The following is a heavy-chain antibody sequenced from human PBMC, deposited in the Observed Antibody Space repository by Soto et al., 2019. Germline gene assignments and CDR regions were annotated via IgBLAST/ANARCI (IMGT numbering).Heavy chain of an antibody. CDR2: IYWYSNRV. V-gene: IGHV3-9*02. D-gene: IGHD1-1*01. CDR1: GFTSDDYA. CDR3: VKYLQPGGADY. Sequence: EVQLVESGGGLVQPGGSLRLSCVASGFTSDDYAMHWVRQVPGKGLEWVSGIYWYSNRVDYADSVKGRFTTSRDNAKSSLYLQMDYLRTEDTAFYYCVKYLQPGGADYWGQGTLVTVSS. J-gene: IGHJ4*02.